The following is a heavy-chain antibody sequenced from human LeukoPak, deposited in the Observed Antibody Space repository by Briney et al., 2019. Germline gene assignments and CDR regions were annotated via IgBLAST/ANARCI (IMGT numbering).Heavy chain of an antibody. CDR1: GFTFDDYA. D-gene: IGHD5-24*01. CDR2: ISWNSGSI. V-gene: IGHV3-9*01. J-gene: IGHJ4*02. Sequence: GRSLRLSCAASGFTFDDYAMRWVRQAPGKGLEWVSGISWNSGSIGYADSVKGRFTISRDNAKNSLYLQMNSLRAEDTALYYCAKDTEEMATIGYFDYWGQGTLVTVSS. CDR3: AKDTEEMATIGYFDY.